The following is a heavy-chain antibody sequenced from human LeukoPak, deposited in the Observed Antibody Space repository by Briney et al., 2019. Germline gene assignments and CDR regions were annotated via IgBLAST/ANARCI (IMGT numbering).Heavy chain of an antibody. V-gene: IGHV3-30*01. D-gene: IGHD5-24*01. CDR1: GFTLSSYA. J-gene: IGHJ4*02. Sequence: GGSLRLSCAASGFTLSSYAMHWVRQAPGKGLEWVAVISYDGRNKYYADSVKGRFTISRDNSKNTLYLQMNSLRAEDTAVYYCARDIDGYNMLDYWGQGTLVTVSS. CDR3: ARDIDGYNMLDY. CDR2: ISYDGRNK.